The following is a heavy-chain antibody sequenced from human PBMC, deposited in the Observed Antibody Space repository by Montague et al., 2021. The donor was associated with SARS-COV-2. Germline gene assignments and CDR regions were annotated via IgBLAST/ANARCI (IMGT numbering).Heavy chain of an antibody. CDR1: GGSITGYY. V-gene: IGHV4-59*01. CDR3: ARGTGYDYDFDC. Sequence: SETLSLTCSVSGGSITGYYYNWILHPPAKGVLWCGYNYYNTGNTIYNPSLQSRVTISLDTSKNQFSLNLTSVTAADTALYFCARGTGYDYDFDCWGLGTLVIVSS. CDR2: NYYNTGNT. D-gene: IGHD3-22*01. J-gene: IGHJ4*02.